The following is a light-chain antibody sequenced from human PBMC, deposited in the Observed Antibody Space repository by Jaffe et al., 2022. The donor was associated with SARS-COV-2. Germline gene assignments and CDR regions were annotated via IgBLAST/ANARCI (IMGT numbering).Light chain of an antibody. CDR3: SSYAGNHKLV. CDR1: SSDVGGYNY. J-gene: IGLJ2*01. V-gene: IGLV2-8*01. Sequence: QSALTQPPSASGSPGQSVTISCTGTSSDVGGYNYVSWYQQHPGKAPKLMIYEVSKRPSGVPDRFSGSKSGNTASLTVSGLQAEDEADYYCSSYAGNHKLVLGGGTRLTVL. CDR2: EVS.